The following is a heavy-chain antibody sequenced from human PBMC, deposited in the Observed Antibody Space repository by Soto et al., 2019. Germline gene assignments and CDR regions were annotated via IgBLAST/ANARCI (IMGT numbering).Heavy chain of an antibody. Sequence: EVQLLESGGGLVQPGGSLRLSCVASGFTFSNYAMTWVRQAPGKGLEWVSISGSGGDTYYADSVKGRFTVSRDNSKNTLYLQMNSLRAEDTAVYYCAKDNRAAAIMAHAEYFQHWGQGTLVTVSS. CDR3: AKDNRAAAIMAHAEYFQH. CDR1: GFTFSNYA. J-gene: IGHJ1*01. D-gene: IGHD6-13*01. CDR2: ISGSGGDT. V-gene: IGHV3-23*01.